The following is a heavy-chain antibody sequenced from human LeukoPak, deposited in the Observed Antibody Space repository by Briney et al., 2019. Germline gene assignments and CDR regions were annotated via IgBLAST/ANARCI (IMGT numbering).Heavy chain of an antibody. D-gene: IGHD3-3*01. CDR2: IRYVGGET. Sequence: GGSLRLSCAASGFTFSSYGMHWVRQAPGKGLEWVAFIRYVGGETFYAGSVKGRFTISRDNSKNTLYLQMNSLRAEDTAVYYCAKVLPIYFSPSSWFDPWGQGTLVTISS. CDR1: GFTFSSYG. J-gene: IGHJ5*02. V-gene: IGHV3-30*02. CDR3: AKVLPIYFSPSSWFDP.